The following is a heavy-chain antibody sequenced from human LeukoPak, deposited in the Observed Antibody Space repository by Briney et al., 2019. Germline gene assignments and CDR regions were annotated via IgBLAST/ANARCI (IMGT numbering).Heavy chain of an antibody. CDR1: GFTFSSYS. D-gene: IGHD2-15*01. V-gene: IGHV3-48*01. CDR2: ISSSSSTI. Sequence: PGGSLRLSCAASGFTFSSYSMNWVRQAPGKGLEWVSYISSSSSTIYYADSVKGRFTISRDNAKNSLYLQMNSLRVEDTAVYYCAKAGLVAAHWFDPWGQGTLVTVSS. CDR3: AKAGLVAAHWFDP. J-gene: IGHJ5*02.